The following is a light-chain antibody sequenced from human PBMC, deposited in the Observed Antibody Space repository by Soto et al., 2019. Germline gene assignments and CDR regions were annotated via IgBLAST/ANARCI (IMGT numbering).Light chain of an antibody. J-gene: IGKJ1*01. Sequence: DIQMTQSPSPLSAFVGDRVTITCRASQSISSYLNWYHQKPGKAPKLLIFGASSLQSGVPSRFSGSGSGTDFTLTISSLQPDDFATYYCRQSYTSPWTFGQGTKVEIK. V-gene: IGKV1-39*01. CDR1: QSISSY. CDR2: GAS. CDR3: RQSYTSPWT.